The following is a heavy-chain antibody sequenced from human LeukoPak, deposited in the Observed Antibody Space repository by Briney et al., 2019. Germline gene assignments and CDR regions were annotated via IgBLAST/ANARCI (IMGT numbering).Heavy chain of an antibody. J-gene: IGHJ4*02. D-gene: IGHD2/OR15-2a*01. CDR3: AKEIIYGSAFDS. CDR2: VRYDGSNQ. Sequence: GGSLRLSSAASGFTYSGYGMHGVRQAPGKGLEWVAVVRYDGSNQNYADSVKGRFTISRDNSKNTLYLQMNSLRADDTAVYYCAKEIIYGSAFDSWGQGTLVTVSS. CDR1: GFTYSGYG. V-gene: IGHV3-33*03.